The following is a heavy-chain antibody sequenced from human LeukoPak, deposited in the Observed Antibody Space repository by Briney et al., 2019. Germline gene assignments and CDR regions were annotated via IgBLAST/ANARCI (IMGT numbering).Heavy chain of an antibody. CDR3: ARGKTYYDILTGYYEAHYYGMDV. Sequence: PGGSLRLSCAASGFTFSSYSMTWVRQAPGKGLEWVSSISSSSSYIYYADSVKGRFTISRDNAKNSLYLQMNSLRAEDTAVYYCARGKTYYDILTGYYEAHYYGMDVWGQGTTVTVSS. D-gene: IGHD3-9*01. CDR2: ISSSSSYI. V-gene: IGHV3-21*01. J-gene: IGHJ6*02. CDR1: GFTFSSYS.